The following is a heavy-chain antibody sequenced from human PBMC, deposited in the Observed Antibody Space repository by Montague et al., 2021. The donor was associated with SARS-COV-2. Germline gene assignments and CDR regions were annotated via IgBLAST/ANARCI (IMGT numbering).Heavy chain of an antibody. CDR1: GGPISGSSDY. Sequence: SETLSPTCTVTGGPISGSSDYWGWIRQSPGKGLEWIASVDYSGNTYYSPSLKGRLTISVDTSKNQFSLKLNSVTAADTALYYCARREYSYGWGDWGQGTLVTVSS. CDR2: VDYSGNT. V-gene: IGHV4-39*01. CDR3: ARREYSYGWGD. J-gene: IGHJ4*02. D-gene: IGHD5-18*01.